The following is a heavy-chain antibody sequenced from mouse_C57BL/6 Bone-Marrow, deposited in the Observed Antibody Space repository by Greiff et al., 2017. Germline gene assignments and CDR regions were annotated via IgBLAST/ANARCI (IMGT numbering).Heavy chain of an antibody. Sequence: VQLQQPGTVLVRPGASVKMSCKTSGYTFTSYWMHWVKQRPGQGLEWIGDIHPGNSDTNYNQKFKGKATLTAVTSSSTAYMELSSLTSEDSAVYYCTSSGCHLREAFAYWGQGTLVTVSA. D-gene: IGHD6-1*01. CDR1: GYTFTSYW. V-gene: IGHV1-5*01. CDR2: IHPGNSDT. CDR3: TSSGCHLREAFAY. J-gene: IGHJ3*01.